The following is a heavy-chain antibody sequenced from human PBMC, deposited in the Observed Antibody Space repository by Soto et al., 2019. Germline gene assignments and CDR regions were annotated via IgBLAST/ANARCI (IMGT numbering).Heavy chain of an antibody. J-gene: IGHJ3*02. CDR1: GFTFSSYS. CDR2: ISSSSSYI. V-gene: IGHV3-21*01. D-gene: IGHD1-26*01. Sequence: PVGSMRLSCAASGFTFSSYSMNWVRQAPGKGLEWVPSISSSSSYIYYADSVKGRFTISRDNTKNSLYLQMNSLRAEDTAVYYCARDWIIVGAHPVFAFDIWGQGTMVTVSS. CDR3: ARDWIIVGAHPVFAFDI.